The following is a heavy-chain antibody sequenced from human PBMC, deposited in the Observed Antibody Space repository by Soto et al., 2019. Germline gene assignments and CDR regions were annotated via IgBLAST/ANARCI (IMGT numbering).Heavy chain of an antibody. CDR2: ISSSSSYI. Sequence: GGSLRLSCAASGFTFSSYSMNWVRQAPGKGLEWVSSISSSSSYIYYADSVKGRFTISRDNAKNSLYLQMNSLRAEDTAVYYCARARGPLIVAFDIWGRGTMVTVSS. J-gene: IGHJ3*02. D-gene: IGHD1-26*01. CDR3: ARARGPLIVAFDI. V-gene: IGHV3-21*01. CDR1: GFTFSSYS.